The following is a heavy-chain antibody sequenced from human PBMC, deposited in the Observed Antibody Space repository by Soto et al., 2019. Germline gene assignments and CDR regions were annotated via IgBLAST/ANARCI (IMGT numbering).Heavy chain of an antibody. CDR3: AKGGRQLLVTADFTY. D-gene: IGHD6-19*01. V-gene: IGHV3-30*18. Sequence: VQLVESGGGVVQPGRSLRLSCAASGFTFSDYGMHWVRQAPGKGLEWVAVVSHDGRNTHYADSVKGRFTISRDSSKNTVSLEMTSLRPEHTGLYYCAKGGRQLLVTADFTYWGQGALVTVSS. J-gene: IGHJ4*02. CDR2: VSHDGRNT. CDR1: GFTFSDYG.